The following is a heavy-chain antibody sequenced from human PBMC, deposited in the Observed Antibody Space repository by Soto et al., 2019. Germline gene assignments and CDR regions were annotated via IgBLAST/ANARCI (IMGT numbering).Heavy chain of an antibody. J-gene: IGHJ4*02. CDR1: GYAFTTYG. Sequence: QVYLVQSGAEVKKPGAAVKVSCQGSGYAFTTYGITWVRQAPGQGREWMGWINAHNSNTNYAQKLQGRDTATRDPSPSTAYMEPRSPRYDDTAVYYCARGSYAEYWGQGALVTVSS. D-gene: IGHD3-10*01. CDR3: ARGSYAEY. CDR2: INAHNSNT. V-gene: IGHV1-18*01.